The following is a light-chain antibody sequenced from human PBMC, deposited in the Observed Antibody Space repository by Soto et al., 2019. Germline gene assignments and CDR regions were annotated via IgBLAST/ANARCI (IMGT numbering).Light chain of an antibody. CDR2: AAS. V-gene: IGKV1-27*01. J-gene: IGKJ1*01. CDR1: QGISNY. Sequence: DIQMTQSPSSLSASVGERVTITCRASQGISNYLAWYQQKPGKVPKLLIYAASTLQSGVPSRFSGSGSGTDVTLTISSRQPEDVATYYCQKYNSAPRTFGQGTKVEIK. CDR3: QKYNSAPRT.